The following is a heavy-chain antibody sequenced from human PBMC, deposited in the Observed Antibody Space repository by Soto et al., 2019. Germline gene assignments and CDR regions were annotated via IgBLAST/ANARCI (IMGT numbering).Heavy chain of an antibody. V-gene: IGHV3-15*07. CDR1: DFTFTTAL. CDR2: IRSKVDGGTT. Sequence: GGSLRLSCAGSDFTFTTALMHWVRQAPGKGLEWVGRIRSKVDGGTTDYAAPVKGRFFISRDDSKDTLYLQMNNLEIDDTAVYYCTARGSWGQGTLVTVSS. CDR3: TARGS. J-gene: IGHJ4*02. D-gene: IGHD3-10*01.